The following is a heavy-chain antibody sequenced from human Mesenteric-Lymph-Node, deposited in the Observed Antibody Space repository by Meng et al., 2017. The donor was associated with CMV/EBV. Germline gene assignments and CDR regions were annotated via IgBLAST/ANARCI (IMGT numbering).Heavy chain of an antibody. V-gene: IGHV3-74*01. CDR3: ARGKFQSVGIVYSYFDP. J-gene: IGHJ5*02. CDR2: INSDGSTT. Sequence: GESLKISCAASGFTFSSYWMSWVRQAPGKGLVWVSRINSDGSTTNYADSVKGRFTISRDNAKNTLYLQMNSLRAEDTAVYYCARGKFQSVGIVYSYFDPWGQGALVTVSS. CDR1: GFTFSSYW. D-gene: IGHD5-18*01.